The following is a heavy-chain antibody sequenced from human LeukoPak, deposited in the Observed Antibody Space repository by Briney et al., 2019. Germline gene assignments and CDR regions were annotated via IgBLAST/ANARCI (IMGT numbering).Heavy chain of an antibody. CDR2: ISWNSGSI. D-gene: IGHD5-18*01. CDR1: GFTFDDYA. V-gene: IGHV3-9*03. J-gene: IGHJ4*02. Sequence: GGSLRLSCAASGFTFDDYAMHWVRHAPGKGLEWVSGISWNSGSIGYTDSVKGRFTISRDNAKNSLYLQMNSLRAEDMALYYCAKDRYSYGQGYFDYWGQGTLVTVSS. CDR3: AKDRYSYGQGYFDY.